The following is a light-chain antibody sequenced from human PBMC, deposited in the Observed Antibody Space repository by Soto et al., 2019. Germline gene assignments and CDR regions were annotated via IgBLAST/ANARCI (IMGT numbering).Light chain of an antibody. CDR3: LQDYNYPLA. CDR2: EAS. V-gene: IGKV1-5*01. Sequence: EIRMTQSASTLSASVGDPVTIXCRASQTGSGGLVWYQQIPGQAPNPLIVEASTLERGAPPRFSRSGSATTFTPPISSRQPDDFATYYCLQDYNYPLAFGQGTKV. J-gene: IGKJ1*01. CDR1: QTGSGG.